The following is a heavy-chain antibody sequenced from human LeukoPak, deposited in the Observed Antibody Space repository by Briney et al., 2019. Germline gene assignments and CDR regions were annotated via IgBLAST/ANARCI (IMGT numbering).Heavy chain of an antibody. V-gene: IGHV4-4*07. D-gene: IGHD3-22*01. J-gene: IGHJ4*02. Sequence: SETLSLTCSVSGGSISTNYWSWIRQPAGKGLQWIGRIYNTGNTNYSPSLESRVTMSADTSKNQFSLKLSSVTAADTAIYYCARGSFDSSGYFDYWGQGSLVTVSS. CDR3: ARGSFDSSGYFDY. CDR1: GGSISTNY. CDR2: IYNTGNT.